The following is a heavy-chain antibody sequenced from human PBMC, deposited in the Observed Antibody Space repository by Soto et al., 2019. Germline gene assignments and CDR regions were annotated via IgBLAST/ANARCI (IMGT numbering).Heavy chain of an antibody. CDR3: TIVRVADSALDH. Sequence: RRLSCVGSGFIFSNNGMHWVRQTRGKGLEWVTFMSYDGSDTFYADSVKGRFTISRDNSKNTLFLHMSNLRAEDTAMYYCTIVRVADSALDHWGQGTLVTVSS. CDR2: MSYDGSDT. D-gene: IGHD3-10*02. V-gene: IGHV3-30*03. CDR1: GFIFSNNG. J-gene: IGHJ4*02.